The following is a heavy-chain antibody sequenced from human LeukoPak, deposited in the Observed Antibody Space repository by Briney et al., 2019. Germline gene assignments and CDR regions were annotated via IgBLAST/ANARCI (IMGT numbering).Heavy chain of an antibody. J-gene: IGHJ3*02. CDR1: GGSINGFY. CDR3: ARHYNRAFDI. V-gene: IGHV4-59*08. CDR2: ISSTGTT. D-gene: IGHD5-24*01. Sequence: SETLFLTCTVSGGSINGFYWSWLRQPPGKGLEWIGYISSTGTTNYNPSLKSRVTMSVDTSKNQFSLKLSSVTAADTAIYYCARHYNRAFDIWGQGTMVTVSS.